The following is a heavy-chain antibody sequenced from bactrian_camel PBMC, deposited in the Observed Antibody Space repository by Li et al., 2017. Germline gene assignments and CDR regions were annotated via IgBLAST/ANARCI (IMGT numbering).Heavy chain of an antibody. CDR1: GLTFDDYA. CDR2: ITESGSVT. CDR3: NVGLCGTWPPGQDNY. Sequence: HVQLVESGGGLVQAGGSLRLSCTVSGLTFDDYAMAWFRQIPGKEREAVSAITESGSVTDYAAFVKGRFTSAQDNAENANAVSLEMNSLKPEDTATYFCNVGLCGTWPPGQDNYWGHGTQVTVS. V-gene: IGHV3S60*01. D-gene: IGHD2*01. J-gene: IGHJ4*01.